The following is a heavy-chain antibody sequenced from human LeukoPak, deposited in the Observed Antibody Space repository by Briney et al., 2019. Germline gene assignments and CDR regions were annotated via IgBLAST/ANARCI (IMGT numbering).Heavy chain of an antibody. CDR3: ARHGYGSGRYPIDY. CDR2: IYIGDSET. J-gene: IGHJ4*02. CDR1: GFSFSNYW. D-gene: IGHD3-10*01. Sequence: GESLKISCKGSGFSFSNYWIAWVRQMPETGLEWMGMIYIGDSETRYSPSFEGQVTISADKSISTAYLQWNSLKASDSAMYYCARHGYGSGRYPIDYWGQGTLVTVSS. V-gene: IGHV5-51*01.